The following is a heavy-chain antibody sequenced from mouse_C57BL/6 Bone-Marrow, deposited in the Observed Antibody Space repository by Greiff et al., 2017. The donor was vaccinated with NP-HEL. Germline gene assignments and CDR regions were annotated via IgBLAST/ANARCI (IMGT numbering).Heavy chain of an antibody. CDR2: ISSGGSYT. Sequence: EVKLVESGGDLVKPGGSLKLSCAASGFTFSSYGMSWVRQTPDKRLEWVATISSGGSYTYYLDSVKGRFTISRDNAKNTLYLQMSSLKSEDTAMYYCARRNYGPADYWGQGTTLTVSS. J-gene: IGHJ2*01. CDR1: GFTFSSYG. CDR3: ARRNYGPADY. D-gene: IGHD1-2*01. V-gene: IGHV5-6*02.